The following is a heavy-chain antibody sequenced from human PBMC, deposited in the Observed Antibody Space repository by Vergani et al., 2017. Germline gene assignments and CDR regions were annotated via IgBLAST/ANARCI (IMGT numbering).Heavy chain of an antibody. V-gene: IGHV4-31*03. D-gene: IGHD4-23*01. Sequence: QVQLQESGPGLVKPSQTLSLTCTVSGGSISSGGYYWSWIRQHPGKGLEWIGYIYYSGSTYYNPSLKSRITISLDTSKNQFSLKLHAVSAADTAVYYGARGLRWGGDYWGQGTLVTVSS. J-gene: IGHJ4*02. CDR2: IYYSGST. CDR1: GGSISSGGYY. CDR3: ARGLRWGGDY.